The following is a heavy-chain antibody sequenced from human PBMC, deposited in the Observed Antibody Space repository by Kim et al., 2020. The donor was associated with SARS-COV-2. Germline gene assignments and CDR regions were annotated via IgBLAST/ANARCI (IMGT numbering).Heavy chain of an antibody. Sequence: GGSLRLSCAASGFTFSNAWMSWVRQAPGKGLEWVGRIKSKTDGGTTDYAAPVKGRFTISRDDSKNTLYLQMNSLKTEDTAVYYCTTWYSSGWDYFDYWGQGTLVTVSS. CDR1: GFTFSNAW. D-gene: IGHD6-19*01. J-gene: IGHJ4*02. CDR2: IKSKTDGGTT. CDR3: TTWYSSGWDYFDY. V-gene: IGHV3-15*01.